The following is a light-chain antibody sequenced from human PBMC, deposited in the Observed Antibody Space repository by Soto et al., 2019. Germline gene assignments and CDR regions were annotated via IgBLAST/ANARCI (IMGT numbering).Light chain of an antibody. CDR3: QQYYSYHPWT. V-gene: IGKV1-8*01. Sequence: AIRMTQSPSSLSASTGDRVTITCRASQGISSYLAWYQQKPGKAPKLLIYAASTLQSGVPSRFSGSGSGTDFTLTVSCLQSADFATYYCQQYYSYHPWTFGQGTKVEIK. J-gene: IGKJ1*01. CDR1: QGISSY. CDR2: AAS.